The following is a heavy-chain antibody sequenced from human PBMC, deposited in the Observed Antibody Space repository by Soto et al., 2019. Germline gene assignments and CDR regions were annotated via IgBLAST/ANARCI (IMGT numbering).Heavy chain of an antibody. J-gene: IGHJ4*02. V-gene: IGHV1-18*04. D-gene: IGHD3-22*01. CDR1: GYTFTSYV. Sequence: ASVKVSCKASGYTFTSYVISWVLQAPGQGLEWMGWISAYNGNTNYAQKLQGRVTMTTDTSTSTAYMELRSLRSDDTAVYYCARVHAHYYDSSGYSDYFDYWGQGTLVTVSS. CDR3: ARVHAHYYDSSGYSDYFDY. CDR2: ISAYNGNT.